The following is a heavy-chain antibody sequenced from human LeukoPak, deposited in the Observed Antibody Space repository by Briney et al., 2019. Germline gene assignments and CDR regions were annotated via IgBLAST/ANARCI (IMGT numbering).Heavy chain of an antibody. Sequence: GASVKVPCKPSGYTFTGYYMHWVRQAPGQGLEWMGWINPNSGGTNYAQRFQGRVTMTRDTSISTAYMELSRLRSDDSAVYYCARYFYDSSGSSSDAYDIWGQGTMVTVSS. V-gene: IGHV1-2*02. CDR2: INPNSGGT. J-gene: IGHJ3*02. CDR1: GYTFTGYY. CDR3: ARYFYDSSGSSSDAYDI. D-gene: IGHD3-22*01.